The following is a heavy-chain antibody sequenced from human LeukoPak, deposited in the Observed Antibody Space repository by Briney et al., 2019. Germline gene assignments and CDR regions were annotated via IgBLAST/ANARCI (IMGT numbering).Heavy chain of an antibody. CDR2: ISSSSSYI. CDR3: ARDTRLYGDYYYGMDV. D-gene: IGHD4-17*01. CDR1: GFTFSTYG. V-gene: IGHV3-21*01. J-gene: IGHJ6*02. Sequence: GGSLRLSCTGTGFTFSTYGMHWVRQAPGKGLEWVSSISSSSSYIYYADSVKGRFTISRDNAKNSLYLQMNSLRAEDTAVYYCARDTRLYGDYYYGMDVWGQGTTVTVSS.